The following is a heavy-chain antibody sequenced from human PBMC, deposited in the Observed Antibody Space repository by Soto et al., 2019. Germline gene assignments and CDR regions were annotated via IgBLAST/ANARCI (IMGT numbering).Heavy chain of an antibody. J-gene: IGHJ4*02. V-gene: IGHV1-69*02. D-gene: IGHD3-10*01. Sequence: QVQLVQSGAEVKSPGSSVKVSCKASGDTFNFYSINWVRQAPGLGLEWMGRVNPIVSMSNYAQKFQGRVTTTADKSTSTAYMELSSLRSEDTAIYYCASSYGSGYRAFDYWGQGALVTVSS. CDR1: GDTFNFYS. CDR2: VNPIVSMS. CDR3: ASSYGSGYRAFDY.